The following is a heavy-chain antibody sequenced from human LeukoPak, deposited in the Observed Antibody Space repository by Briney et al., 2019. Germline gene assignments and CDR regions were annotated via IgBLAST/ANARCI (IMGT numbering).Heavy chain of an antibody. V-gene: IGHV1-2*02. D-gene: IGHD3-22*01. Sequence: ASVKVSCKASGYTFTGYYMHWVRQAPGQGLEWMGWIKPNSGGTNYAQKFQGRVTMTRDTSISTAYMELSRLRSDDTAVYYCARDIYDSSGYYYYFDYWGQGTLVTVSS. J-gene: IGHJ4*02. CDR3: ARDIYDSSGYYYYFDY. CDR2: IKPNSGGT. CDR1: GYTFTGYY.